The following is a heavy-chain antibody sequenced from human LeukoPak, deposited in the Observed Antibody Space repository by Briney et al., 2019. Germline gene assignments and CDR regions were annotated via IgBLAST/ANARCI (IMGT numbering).Heavy chain of an antibody. Sequence: PGGSLRLSCAASGFTFSDYYMTWIRQAPGKGLEWLSYIDSSGDVIYYADSVKGRFTISRDNAKNSVFLQMNSLRVEDTAVYYCAKGTHSSSWHWFDPWGQGTLVTVSS. CDR2: IDSSGDVI. D-gene: IGHD6-13*01. CDR3: AKGTHSSSWHWFDP. J-gene: IGHJ5*02. V-gene: IGHV3-11*01. CDR1: GFTFSDYY.